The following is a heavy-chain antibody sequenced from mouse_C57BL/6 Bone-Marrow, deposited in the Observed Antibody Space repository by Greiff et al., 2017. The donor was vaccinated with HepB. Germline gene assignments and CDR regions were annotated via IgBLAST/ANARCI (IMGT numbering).Heavy chain of an antibody. Sequence: DVMLVESGGGLVKPGGSLKLSCAASGFTFSDYGMHWVRQAPEKGLEWVAYISSGSSTIYYADTVKGRFTISRDNAKNTLFLQMTSLRSEDTAMYYCARLDGNYIYAMDYWGQGTSVTVSS. J-gene: IGHJ4*01. CDR2: ISSGSSTI. V-gene: IGHV5-17*01. D-gene: IGHD2-1*01. CDR3: ARLDGNYIYAMDY. CDR1: GFTFSDYG.